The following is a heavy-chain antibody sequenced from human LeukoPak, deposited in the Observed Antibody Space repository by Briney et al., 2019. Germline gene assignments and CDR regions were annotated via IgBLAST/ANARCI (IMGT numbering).Heavy chain of an antibody. CDR1: GFTFSDYY. J-gene: IGHJ4*02. CDR3: ARGGSGRALVNF. V-gene: IGHV3-11*06. D-gene: IGHD3-10*01. Sequence: PGGSLRLSCAASGFTFSDYYMSWIRHAPGQGLELVSYISRSSSYTNYADSVKGRFTISRDNAKNSLYLQMHSLRAEDTAVYYCARGGSGRALVNFWGQGTLVTVSS. CDR2: ISRSSSYT.